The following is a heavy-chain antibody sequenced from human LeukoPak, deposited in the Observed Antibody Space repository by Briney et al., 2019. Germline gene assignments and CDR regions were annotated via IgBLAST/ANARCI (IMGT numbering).Heavy chain of an antibody. J-gene: IGHJ3*02. CDR3: ARDRRADLLWSLDAFDI. V-gene: IGHV1-18*01. D-gene: IGHD3-10*01. CDR1: GGTFSSYA. CDR2: ISAYNGNT. Sequence: GASVKVSCKASGGTFSSYAISWVRQAPGQGLEWMGWISAYNGNTNYAQKLQGRVTMTTDTSTSTAYMELRSLRSDDTAVYYCARDRRADLLWSLDAFDIWGQGTMVTVSS.